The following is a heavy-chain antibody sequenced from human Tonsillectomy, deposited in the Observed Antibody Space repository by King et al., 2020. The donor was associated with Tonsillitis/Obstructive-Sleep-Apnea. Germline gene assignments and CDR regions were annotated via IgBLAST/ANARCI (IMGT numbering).Heavy chain of an antibody. J-gene: IGHJ3*02. Sequence: QLVQSGAEVKKPGESLKISCKGSGYSFTSYWIGWVRQMPGKGLEWMGIIYPCDSDTRYSPSFQGQGTISADKSISTAYLQWSSLKASDTAMYYCPSHYDFWSGYSDDAFDIWGQGTMVTVSS. CDR1: GYSFTSYW. D-gene: IGHD3-3*01. CDR2: IYPCDSDT. CDR3: PSHYDFWSGYSDDAFDI. V-gene: IGHV5-51*01.